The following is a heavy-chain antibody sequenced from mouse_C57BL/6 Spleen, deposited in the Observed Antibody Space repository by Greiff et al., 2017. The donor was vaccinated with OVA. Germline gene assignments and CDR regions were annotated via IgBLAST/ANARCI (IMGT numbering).Heavy chain of an antibody. D-gene: IGHD1-1*01. CDR1: GFTFSDYY. Sequence: EVKLEESGGGLVQPGGSLKLSCAASGFTFSDYYMYWVRQTPEKRLEWVAYISNGGGSTYYPDTVKGRFTISRDNAKNTLYLQMSRLKSEDTAMYYCARHSGYDGSWGYFDVWGTGTTVTVSS. V-gene: IGHV5-12*01. CDR3: ARHSGYDGSWGYFDV. CDR2: ISNGGGST. J-gene: IGHJ1*03.